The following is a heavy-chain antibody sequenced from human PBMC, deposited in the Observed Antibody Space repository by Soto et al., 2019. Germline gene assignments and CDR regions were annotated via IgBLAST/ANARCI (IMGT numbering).Heavy chain of an antibody. CDR3: ARLLRGYPFDY. CDR2: INHSGST. CDR1: GGSFSGYY. J-gene: IGHJ4*02. Sequence: QSQTLSLTCAVYGGSFSGYYWSWIRQPPGKGLEWIGEINHSGSTNYNPSLKSRVTISVDTSKNQFSLKLSSVTAADTAVYYCARLLRGYPFDYWGQGTLVTVSS. D-gene: IGHD5-18*01. V-gene: IGHV4-34*01.